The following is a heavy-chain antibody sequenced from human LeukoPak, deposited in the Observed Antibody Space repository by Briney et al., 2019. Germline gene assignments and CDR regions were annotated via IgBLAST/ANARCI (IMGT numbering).Heavy chain of an antibody. CDR3: ARATWYSSGGYYFDY. V-gene: IGHV4-39*01. CDR2: IYYSGST. D-gene: IGHD6-25*01. J-gene: IGHJ4*02. Sequence: SETLSLTCTVSGGSISSSSYYWGWIRQPPGKGLEWIGSIYYSGSTYYNPSPKSRVTISVDTSKNQFSLKLSSVTAADTAVYYCARATWYSSGGYYFDYWGQGTLVTVSS. CDR1: GGSISSSSYY.